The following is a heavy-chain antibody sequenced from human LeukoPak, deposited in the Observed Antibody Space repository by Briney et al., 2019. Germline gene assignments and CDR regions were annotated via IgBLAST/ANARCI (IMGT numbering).Heavy chain of an antibody. CDR3: ARGRLIGVTTDAFDI. V-gene: IGHV3-7*01. D-gene: IGHD4-17*01. CDR1: GFTFSSYW. Sequence: PGGSLRLSCAASGFTFSSYWMSWVRQAPGKGLEWVANIKQDGSEKYYVDSVKGRFTISRDNAKNSLYLQMNSLRAEDTAVYYCARGRLIGVTTDAFDIWGQGTMVTVSS. CDR2: IKQDGSEK. J-gene: IGHJ3*02.